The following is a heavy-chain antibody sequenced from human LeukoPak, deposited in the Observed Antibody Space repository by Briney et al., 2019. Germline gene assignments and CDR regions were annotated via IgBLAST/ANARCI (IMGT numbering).Heavy chain of an antibody. CDR2: IYYSGST. CDR3: ARSNSGYDPLDY. Sequence: SETLSLTCTVSGGSITSYYWSWIRQPPGKGLEWIGYIYYSGSTNYSPSLKSRVTISVDTSKNQFSLKLSSVTAADTAVYYCARSNSGYDPLDYWGQGTLVTVSS. CDR1: GGSITSYY. D-gene: IGHD5-12*01. V-gene: IGHV4-59*08. J-gene: IGHJ4*02.